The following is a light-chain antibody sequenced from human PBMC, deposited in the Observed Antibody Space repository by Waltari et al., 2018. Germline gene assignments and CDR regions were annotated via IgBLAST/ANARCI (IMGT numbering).Light chain of an antibody. CDR2: LEGSGSY. J-gene: IGLJ2*01. Sequence: QPVLTQSSSASASLGSSVKLTCTLNSGHSSYIIAWHQQQPGKAPRFLMKLEGSGSYNKGGGGPDRFSGSPSGADRYLTISNLQSEDEADYYCETWDRNSLVFGRGTKLTVL. CDR3: ETWDRNSLV. CDR1: SGHSSYI. V-gene: IGLV4-60*03.